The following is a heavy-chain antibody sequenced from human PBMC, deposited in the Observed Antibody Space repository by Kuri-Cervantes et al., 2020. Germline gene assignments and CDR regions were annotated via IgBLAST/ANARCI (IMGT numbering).Heavy chain of an antibody. J-gene: IGHJ6*02. Sequence: GESLKISCAASGFTFSSYAMSWVRQAPGKGLEWVANIKQDGSEKYYVDSVKGRFTISRDNAKNSLYLQMNSLRAEDTAVYYCTRHFYYYGSGSYYTGYYYGMDVWGQGTTVTVSS. D-gene: IGHD3-10*01. CDR2: IKQDGSEK. CDR3: TRHFYYYGSGSYYTGYYYGMDV. V-gene: IGHV3-7*03. CDR1: GFTFSSYA.